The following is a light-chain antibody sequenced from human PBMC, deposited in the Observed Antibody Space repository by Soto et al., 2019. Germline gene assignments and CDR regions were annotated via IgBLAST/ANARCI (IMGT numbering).Light chain of an antibody. CDR1: QSFGSTS. CDR2: GAS. J-gene: IGKJ1*01. V-gene: IGKV3-20*01. CDR3: QQYGSSPSGR. Sequence: EFVLTQSPGTLSLSLGERATLSCRASQSFGSTSLAWYQQKPGQSPRLLIYGASSRATGIPDRFSGSGSGTDFTLTISRLEPEDFAVYYCQQYGSSPSGRFGQGTKVEI.